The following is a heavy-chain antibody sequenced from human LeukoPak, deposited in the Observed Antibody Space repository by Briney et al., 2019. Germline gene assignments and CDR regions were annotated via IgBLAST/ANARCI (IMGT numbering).Heavy chain of an antibody. J-gene: IGHJ4*02. D-gene: IGHD5-18*01. CDR1: GFTFSSYA. CDR2: ISYDASNK. Sequence: GGSLRLSCAASGFTFSSYAMHWVRQAPGRGLEWVAVISYDASNKYYADSVKGRFTISRDNSKNTLYLQMNSLRAEDTAVYYCAKSHGYSYGFDYWGQGTLVTVSS. V-gene: IGHV3-30*04. CDR3: AKSHGYSYGFDY.